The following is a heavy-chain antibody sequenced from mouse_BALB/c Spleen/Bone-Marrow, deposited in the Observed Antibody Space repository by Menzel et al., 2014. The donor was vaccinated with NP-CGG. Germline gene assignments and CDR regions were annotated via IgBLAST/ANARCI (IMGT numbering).Heavy chain of an antibody. CDR1: GFNIKDPY. D-gene: IGHD1-1*01. CDR3: APYYYGRWFTY. J-gene: IGHJ3*01. Sequence: VKLVESGAELVKPGASVKLSCTASGFNIKDPYMHWVKQRPEQGLEWIGRIDPANGNTKYDPKFQGKATITADTSSNTAYLQLSSLTSEDTAVYYCAPYYYGRWFTYWGQGTLVTVSA. V-gene: IGHV14-3*02. CDR2: IDPANGNT.